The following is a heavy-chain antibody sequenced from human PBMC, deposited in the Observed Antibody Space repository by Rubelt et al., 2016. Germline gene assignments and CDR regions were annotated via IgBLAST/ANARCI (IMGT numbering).Heavy chain of an antibody. Sequence: QVQLVQSGAEVKKPGSSVKVSCKASGGTFSSYGISWVRQAPGQGLEWMGGIVPIFGTANYAQKFPGRSTITADESTGPADMELSSLKSEDTAVYYCARDRGFSYYHLSDYWGQGTLVTVSS. CDR1: GGTFSSYG. J-gene: IGHJ4*02. CDR2: IVPIFGTA. V-gene: IGHV1-69*01. CDR3: ARDRGFSYYHLSDY. D-gene: IGHD3-10*01.